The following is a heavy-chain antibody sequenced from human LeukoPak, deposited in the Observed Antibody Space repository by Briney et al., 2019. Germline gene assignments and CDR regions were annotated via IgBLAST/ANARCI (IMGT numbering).Heavy chain of an antibody. CDR3: TRMTTGHDY. CDR1: GVSFNDYY. D-gene: IGHD4-17*01. CDR2: INHSGYT. Sequence: PSETLSLTCAVSGVSFNDYYWSWVRQTPGKGLEWIGEINHSGYTNDSPSLKSRVTLSIDTPRKQFPLNLRSVTVADTGIYYCTRMTTGHDYWGQGTLVTVSS. J-gene: IGHJ4*02. V-gene: IGHV4-34*01.